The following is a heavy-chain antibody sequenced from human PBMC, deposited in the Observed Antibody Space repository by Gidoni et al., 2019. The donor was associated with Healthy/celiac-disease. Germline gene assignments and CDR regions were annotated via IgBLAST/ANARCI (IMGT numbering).Heavy chain of an antibody. CDR3: ASGGLRVIGDAFDI. D-gene: IGHD3-16*02. J-gene: IGHJ3*02. CDR1: GGSSSGYY. V-gene: IGHV4-34*01. CDR2: INHSGST. Sequence: QVQLQQCGAGLLQPSETLSLTCAVYGGSSSGYYWSWIRQPPGKGLEWIGEINHSGSTNYNPSLKSRVTISVDTSKNQFSLKLSSVTAADTAVYYCASGGLRVIGDAFDIWGQGTMVTVSS.